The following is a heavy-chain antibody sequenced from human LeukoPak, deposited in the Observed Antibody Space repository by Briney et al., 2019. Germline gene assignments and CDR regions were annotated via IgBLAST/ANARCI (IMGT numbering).Heavy chain of an antibody. Sequence: SETLSLTCTVSGGSISSGSYYWSWIRQPAGKGLEWIGRIYTSGSTNYNPSLKSRVTISVDTSKNQFSLKLSSVTAADTAVYYCARGTLGYCSGGSCWHWFDPWGQGTLVTVSS. CDR1: GGSISSGSYY. V-gene: IGHV4-61*02. CDR2: IYTSGST. J-gene: IGHJ5*02. CDR3: ARGTLGYCSGGSCWHWFDP. D-gene: IGHD2-15*01.